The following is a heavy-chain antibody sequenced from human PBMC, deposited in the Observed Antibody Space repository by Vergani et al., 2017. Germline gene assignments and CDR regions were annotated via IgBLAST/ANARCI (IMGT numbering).Heavy chain of an antibody. Sequence: QVQLVESGGGVVQPGRSLRLSCAASGFTFSSYGMHWVRQAPGKGLEWVAVIWYDGSKKYYADSVKGRFTISRDNSKNTLYLQMNSLRAEDTAVYYCARKFVKGYSGYDGTFDYWGQGTLVTVSS. V-gene: IGHV3-33*01. CDR3: ARKFVKGYSGYDGTFDY. D-gene: IGHD5-12*01. CDR1: GFTFSSYG. J-gene: IGHJ4*02. CDR2: IWYDGSKK.